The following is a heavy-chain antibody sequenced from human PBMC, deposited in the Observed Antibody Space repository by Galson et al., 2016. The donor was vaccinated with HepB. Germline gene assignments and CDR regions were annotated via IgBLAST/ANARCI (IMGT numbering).Heavy chain of an antibody. CDR2: ISSDGSNQ. D-gene: IGHD1-26*01. Sequence: SLRLSCAASGFTLSTSAVHWVRQAPGKGLEWVAVISSDGSNQFYADSVTGRFTISRDNSKNTLYLHMNSLRAEDTAVYYCARDRRGGSNTLDYWGQGTLVTVSS. CDR1: GFTLSTSA. J-gene: IGHJ4*02. CDR3: ARDRRGGSNTLDY. V-gene: IGHV3-30-3*01.